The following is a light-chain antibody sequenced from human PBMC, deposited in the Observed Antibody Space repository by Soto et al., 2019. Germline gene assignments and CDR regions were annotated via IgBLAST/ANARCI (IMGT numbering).Light chain of an antibody. CDR2: GAS. Sequence: DIQMTQSPSSLSASVGDRVTITCRASQSISTCLTWYQQSPGKAPKLLIHGASSLQSGVPSRFSGSGSGTDFTLTINSLQPTDFATYFCQQTYSTPRTFGQGTKVDIK. V-gene: IGKV1-39*01. CDR1: QSISTC. J-gene: IGKJ1*01. CDR3: QQTYSTPRT.